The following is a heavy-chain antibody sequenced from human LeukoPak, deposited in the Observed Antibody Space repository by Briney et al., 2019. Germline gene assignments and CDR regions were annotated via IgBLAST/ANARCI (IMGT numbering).Heavy chain of an antibody. V-gene: IGHV3-66*01. Sequence: GGSLRLSCAASGFTVSSNYMSWVRQAPGKGLEWVSVIYTGGTTHFADSVKGRFTVSRDNFKNTLYLQMNSLRAEDTAVYFCARATGASRPWDFWGQGTLVTVSS. CDR2: IYTGGTT. J-gene: IGHJ4*02. CDR1: GFTVSSNY. D-gene: IGHD1-14*01. CDR3: ARATGASRPWDF.